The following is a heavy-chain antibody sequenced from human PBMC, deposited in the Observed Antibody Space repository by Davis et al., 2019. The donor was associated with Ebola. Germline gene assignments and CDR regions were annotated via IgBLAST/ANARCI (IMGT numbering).Heavy chain of an antibody. D-gene: IGHD5-24*01. CDR2: ISGSGGGI. Sequence: PGGSLRLSCAASGFTFSGYAMNWVRQAAGKGLEWVSSISGSGGGIYYADSVKGRFTISRDNSKNTLYLQMNSLRAEDTAIYYCAKHMEGDGYNYPFDYWGQGTLVTVSS. V-gene: IGHV3-23*01. CDR1: GFTFSGYA. CDR3: AKHMEGDGYNYPFDY. J-gene: IGHJ4*02.